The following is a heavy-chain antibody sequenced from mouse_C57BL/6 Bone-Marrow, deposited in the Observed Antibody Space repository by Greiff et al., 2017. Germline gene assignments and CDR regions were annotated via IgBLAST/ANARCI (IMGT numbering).Heavy chain of an antibody. Sequence: QVQLQQPGAELVKPGASVKMSCKASGYTFTSYWITWVKQRPGQGLEWIGDIYPGSGSTNYNEKFKSKATLTVDTSSSTAYMQLSSLTSDDSAVYYCARGGLGYGSSYYFDYWGQGTTLTVSS. D-gene: IGHD1-1*01. CDR1: GYTFTSYW. CDR3: ARGGLGYGSSYYFDY. V-gene: IGHV1-55*01. CDR2: IYPGSGST. J-gene: IGHJ2*01.